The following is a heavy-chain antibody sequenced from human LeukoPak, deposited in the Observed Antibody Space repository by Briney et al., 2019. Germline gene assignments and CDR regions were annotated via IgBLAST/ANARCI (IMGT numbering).Heavy chain of an antibody. CDR2: IYTSGST. CDR1: GGSISSSSYY. J-gene: IGHJ4*02. CDR3: ARDSSGYSIDY. V-gene: IGHV4-61*02. Sequence: SETLSLTCTVSGGSISSSSYYWSWIRQPAGKGLEWIGRIYTSGSTNYNPSLKSRVTMSVDTSKNQFSLKLSSVTAADTAVYYCARDSSGYSIDYWGQGTLVTVSS. D-gene: IGHD3-22*01.